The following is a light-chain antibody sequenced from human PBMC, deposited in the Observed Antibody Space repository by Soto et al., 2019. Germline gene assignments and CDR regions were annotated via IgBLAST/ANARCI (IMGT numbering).Light chain of an antibody. V-gene: IGKV1-5*03. CDR2: MAS. CDR1: QSISSW. J-gene: IGKJ1*01. CDR3: QQYHTDWT. Sequence: SVGDRVTITCRASQSISSWLAWYQQKPGKAPKLLIYMASSLESGVPSRFSGSGSGTDFTLTISSLQPEDFATYYCQQYHTDWTFGQGTKVDIK.